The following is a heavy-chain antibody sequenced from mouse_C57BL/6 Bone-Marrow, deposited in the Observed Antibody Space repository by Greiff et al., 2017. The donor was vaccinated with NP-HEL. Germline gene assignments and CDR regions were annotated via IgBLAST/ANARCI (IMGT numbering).Heavy chain of an antibody. CDR3: ARQRDWDFWYFDV. D-gene: IGHD4-1*01. CDR1: GFTFSSYG. CDR2: ISSGGSYT. Sequence: EVKLVESGGDLVKPGGSLKLSCAASGFTFSSYGMSWVRQTPDKRLEWVATISSGGSYTYYPDSVKGRFTISRDNAKNTLYLQMSSLKSEDTAMYYCARQRDWDFWYFDVWGTGTTVTVSS. J-gene: IGHJ1*03. V-gene: IGHV5-6*01.